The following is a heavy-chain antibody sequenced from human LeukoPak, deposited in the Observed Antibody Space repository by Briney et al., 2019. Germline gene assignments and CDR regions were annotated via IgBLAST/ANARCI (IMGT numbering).Heavy chain of an antibody. Sequence: DSVKVSCKASGYTFTDYYMHWVRQAPGQGLEWMGWINPNSGGTNFAQKFQGRVAMTRDTSISTAYLELGSLRSDETAVYFCARARWQLVPYFDSWGQGTLVTVSS. J-gene: IGHJ4*02. D-gene: IGHD6-6*01. CDR3: ARARWQLVPYFDS. CDR2: INPNSGGT. CDR1: GYTFTDYY. V-gene: IGHV1-2*02.